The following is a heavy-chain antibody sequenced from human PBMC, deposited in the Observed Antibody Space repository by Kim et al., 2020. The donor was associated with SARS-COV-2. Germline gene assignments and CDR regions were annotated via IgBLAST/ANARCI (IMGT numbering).Heavy chain of an antibody. CDR1: GGSMSSSSYY. Sequence: SETLSLTCTVSGGSMSSSSYYWGWIRQPPGKGLEWIGSIYYSGSTYYNPSLKSRVTISVDTSKNQFSLKLSSVTAADTAVYYCARQWLVPNWFDPWGQGTLVTVS. J-gene: IGHJ5*02. V-gene: IGHV4-39*01. D-gene: IGHD6-19*01. CDR2: IYYSGST. CDR3: ARQWLVPNWFDP.